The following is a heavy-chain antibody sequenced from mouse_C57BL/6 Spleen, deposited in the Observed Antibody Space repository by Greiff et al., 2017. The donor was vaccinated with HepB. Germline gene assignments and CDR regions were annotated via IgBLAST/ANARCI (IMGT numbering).Heavy chain of an antibody. D-gene: IGHD1-1*02. V-gene: IGHV1-18*01. CDR3: ARRGGYYGYFDV. Sequence: VQLKQSGPELVKPGASVKIPCKASGYTFTDYNMDWVKQSHGKSLEWIGDINPNNGGTIYNQKFKGKATLTVDKSSSTAYMELRSLTSEDTAVYYCARRGGYYGYFDVWGTGTTVTVSS. J-gene: IGHJ1*03. CDR1: GYTFTDYN. CDR2: INPNNGGT.